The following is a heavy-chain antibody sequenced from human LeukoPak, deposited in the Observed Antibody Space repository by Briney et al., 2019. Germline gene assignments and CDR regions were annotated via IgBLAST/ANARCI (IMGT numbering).Heavy chain of an antibody. Sequence: GGSLRPSCAASGFTFTSAWMSWLRQTPEKGLEWVAHMNEDGSGRFYVDSAKGRFTISRDDTQNSVYLQMNSLRVEDTAVYYCAAWFGESVPWGQGTLVTVSS. V-gene: IGHV3-7*01. CDR2: MNEDGSGR. D-gene: IGHD3-10*01. CDR3: AAWFGESVP. CDR1: GFTFTSAW. J-gene: IGHJ5*02.